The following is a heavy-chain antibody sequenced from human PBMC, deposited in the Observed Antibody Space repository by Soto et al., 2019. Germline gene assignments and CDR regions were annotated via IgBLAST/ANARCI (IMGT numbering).Heavy chain of an antibody. Sequence: GTLSLTCTVSGGSISPFYWSWVRQPPGKGLEWIGYLYYSGNTNYNPSLKSRVTISVDASKNQVSLRLTSVTAADTAVYYCARVGGVAARTFDYWGQGTVVTV. CDR3: ARVGGVAARTFDY. CDR1: GGSISPFY. D-gene: IGHD2-15*01. V-gene: IGHV4-59*01. CDR2: LYYSGNT. J-gene: IGHJ4*02.